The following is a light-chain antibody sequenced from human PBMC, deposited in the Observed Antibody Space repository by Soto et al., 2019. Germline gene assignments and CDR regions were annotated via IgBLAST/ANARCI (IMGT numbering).Light chain of an antibody. CDR1: SSDVGTFYY. J-gene: IGLJ1*01. Sequence: QSALTQPRSVSGSPGQSVTISCSGTSSDVGTFYYVSWYQQQPGKVPKLILYDVARRPSGIPDRFSGSKSGNTASLTISGLQPEDEADYFCCSYAGNYIFVFGLGTKVTVL. CDR3: CSYAGNYIFV. V-gene: IGLV2-11*01. CDR2: DVA.